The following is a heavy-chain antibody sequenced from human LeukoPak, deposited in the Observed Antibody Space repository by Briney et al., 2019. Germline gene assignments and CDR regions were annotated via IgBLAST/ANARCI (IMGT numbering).Heavy chain of an antibody. CDR3: AKGQDANYLPLDL. CDR1: GFNFKYYA. J-gene: IGHJ2*01. D-gene: IGHD4/OR15-4a*01. V-gene: IGHV3-23*01. Sequence: GGSLRLSCAASGFNFKYYAMTGVRQAPGKGLEWVSSISGSGDYTYYADSVKGRFTISRDNSKDTLYLQVNSLRAEDMAVFHCAKGQDANYLPLDLWGRGTLVTVSS. CDR2: ISGSGDYT.